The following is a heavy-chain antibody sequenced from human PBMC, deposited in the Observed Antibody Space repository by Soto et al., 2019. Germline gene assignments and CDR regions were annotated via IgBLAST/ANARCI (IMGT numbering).Heavy chain of an antibody. V-gene: IGHV1-8*01. Sequence: ASVKVSCKASGYTFTSYDINWVRQATGQGLEWMGWMNPNSGNTGYAQKFQGRVTMTRNTSISTAYMELSSLRSEDTAVYYCARGVYCSSTSCYTDLSDYYYYGMDVWGQGTTVTVSS. CDR2: MNPNSGNT. J-gene: IGHJ6*02. D-gene: IGHD2-2*02. CDR1: GYTFTSYD. CDR3: ARGVYCSSTSCYTDLSDYYYYGMDV.